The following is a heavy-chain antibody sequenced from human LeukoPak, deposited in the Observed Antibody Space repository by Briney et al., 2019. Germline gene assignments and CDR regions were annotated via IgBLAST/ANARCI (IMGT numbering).Heavy chain of an antibody. J-gene: IGHJ6*02. CDR1: GGTFSSYG. CDR2: ISAYNGNT. CDR3: ARVYYYGSGSYYNDWDV. D-gene: IGHD3-10*01. Sequence: ASVKVSCKASGGTFSSYGISWVRQAPGQGLEWMGWISAYNGNTNYAQKLQGRVTMTTDTSTSTAYMELRSLRSDDTAVYYCARVYYYGSGSYYNDWDVWGQGTTVTVSS. V-gene: IGHV1-18*01.